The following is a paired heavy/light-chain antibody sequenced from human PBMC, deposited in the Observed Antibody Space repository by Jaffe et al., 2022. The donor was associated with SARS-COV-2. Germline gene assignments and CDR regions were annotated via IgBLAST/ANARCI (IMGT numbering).Light chain of an antibody. Sequence: QSALTQPRSVSGSPGQSVTISCTGTSSDVGGYNYVSWYQQHPGKAPKLMIYDVSKRPSGVPDRFSGSKSANTASLTISGLQAEDEADYYCCSYAGSYTLWVFGGGTKLTVL. CDR1: SSDVGGYNY. J-gene: IGLJ3*02. V-gene: IGLV2-11*01. CDR3: CSYAGSYTLWV. CDR2: DVS.
Heavy chain of an antibody. J-gene: IGHJ4*02. CDR1: GGSISIKNYY. V-gene: IGHV4-39*01. CDR2: IHYSGST. CDR3: ARPDGNWATLL. Sequence: QLQLQESGPGLVKPSETLSLTCTVSGGSISIKNYYWGWVRQPPGKGLEWIGSIHYSGSTYYNPSLKSRVTISVDTSKNQFSLKVNSVTAADTAIYYCARPDGNWATLLWGQGTLVTVSS. D-gene: IGHD7-27*01.